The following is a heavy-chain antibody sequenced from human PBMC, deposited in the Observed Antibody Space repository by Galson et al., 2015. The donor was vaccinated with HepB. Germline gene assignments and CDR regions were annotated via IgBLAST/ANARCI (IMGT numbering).Heavy chain of an antibody. V-gene: IGHV1-18*01. D-gene: IGHD3-22*01. CDR3: ARDNYYDSSGYYTINFDY. Sequence: SVKVSCKASGYTFTSYGISWVRQAPGQGLEWMGWISAYNGNTNYAQKFQGRVTMTRDTSTSTVYMELSSLRSEDTAVYYCARDNYYDSSGYYTINFDYWGQGTLVTVSS. J-gene: IGHJ4*02. CDR2: ISAYNGNT. CDR1: GYTFTSYG.